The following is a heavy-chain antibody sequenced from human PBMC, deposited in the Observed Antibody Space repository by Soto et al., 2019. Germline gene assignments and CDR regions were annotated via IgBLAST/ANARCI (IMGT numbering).Heavy chain of an antibody. D-gene: IGHD1-26*01. V-gene: IGHV3-23*01. CDR3: AKDRTLYSGSSHTPEYFQH. J-gene: IGHJ1*01. CDR2: ISGSGGST. CDR1: GFTFSSYA. Sequence: GGSLRLSCAASGFTFSSYAMSWVRQAPGKGLEWVSAISGSGGSTYYADSVKGRFTISRDNSKNTLYLQMNSLRAEDTAVYYCAKDRTLYSGSSHTPEYFQHWGQGTLVTVSS.